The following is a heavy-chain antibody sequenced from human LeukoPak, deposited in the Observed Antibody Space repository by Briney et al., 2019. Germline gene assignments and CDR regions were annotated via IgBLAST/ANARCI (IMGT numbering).Heavy chain of an antibody. J-gene: IGHJ4*02. CDR3: ARPSRGDFWSGYHGGFDY. CDR1: GFTFSSYW. CDR2: ISYDGSNK. D-gene: IGHD3-3*01. V-gene: IGHV3-30-3*01. Sequence: QPGGSLRLSCAASGFTFSSYWMSWVRQAPGKGLEWVAVISYDGSNKYYADSVKGRFTISRDNSKNTLYLQMNSLRAEDTAVYYCARPSRGDFWSGYHGGFDYWGQGTLVTVSS.